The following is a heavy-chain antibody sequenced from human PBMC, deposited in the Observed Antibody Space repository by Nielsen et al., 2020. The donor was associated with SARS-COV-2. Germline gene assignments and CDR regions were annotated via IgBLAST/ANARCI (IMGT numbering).Heavy chain of an antibody. Sequence: ASVKVSCKASGYSFNNYGISWVRQAPGQGLEWVGWINAYSDNTNYAQKFQGRVTMTTDTSTSTAYMELRSLRSDDTAVYYCARPITNNYYYYYMDVWGKGTTVTVSS. V-gene: IGHV1-18*01. J-gene: IGHJ6*03. D-gene: IGHD1-1*01. CDR1: GYSFNNYG. CDR3: ARPITNNYYYYYMDV. CDR2: INAYSDNT.